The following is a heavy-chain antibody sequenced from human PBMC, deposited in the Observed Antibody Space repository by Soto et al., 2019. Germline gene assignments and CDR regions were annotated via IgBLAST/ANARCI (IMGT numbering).Heavy chain of an antibody. CDR1: GFTFSSYG. D-gene: IGHD3-10*02. CDR2: IWYDGSNK. V-gene: IGHV3-33*01. CDR3: ARVVRGVMYYFDY. Sequence: LRLSCAASGFTFSSYGMHWVRQAPGKGLEWVAVIWYDGSNKYYADSVKGRFTIPRDNSKNTLYLQMNSLRAEDTAVYYCARVVRGVMYYFDYWGQGTLVTVSS. J-gene: IGHJ4*02.